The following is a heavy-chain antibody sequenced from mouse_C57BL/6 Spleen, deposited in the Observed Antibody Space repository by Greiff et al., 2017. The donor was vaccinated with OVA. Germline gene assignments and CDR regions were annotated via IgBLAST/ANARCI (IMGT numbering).Heavy chain of an antibody. Sequence: EVKLVESGGGLVKPGGSLKLSCAASGFTFSSYAMSWVRQTPEKRLEWVATISDGGRYTHYPDNVKGRFTISRDNAKNNLYLQMSHLKSEDTAMYYCARGEYVGWYFDVWGTGTTVTVSS. CDR2: ISDGGRYT. CDR3: ARGEYVGWYFDV. CDR1: GFTFSSYA. J-gene: IGHJ1*03. V-gene: IGHV5-4*03. D-gene: IGHD5-2*01.